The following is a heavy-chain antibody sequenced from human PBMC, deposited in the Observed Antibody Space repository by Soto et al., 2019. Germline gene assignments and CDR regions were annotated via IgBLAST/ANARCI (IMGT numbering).Heavy chain of an antibody. CDR2: IYSGGST. Sequence: LRLSCAASGFTVSSNYMRWVRQAPGKGLEWVSVIYSGGSTYYADSVKGRFTISRDNSKNTLYLQMNSLRAEDTAVYYCASEGRQLVKPVPVWYYYGMDVWGQGTTVTVSS. CDR1: GFTVSSNY. CDR3: ASEGRQLVKPVPVWYYYGMDV. J-gene: IGHJ6*02. V-gene: IGHV3-53*01. D-gene: IGHD6-13*01.